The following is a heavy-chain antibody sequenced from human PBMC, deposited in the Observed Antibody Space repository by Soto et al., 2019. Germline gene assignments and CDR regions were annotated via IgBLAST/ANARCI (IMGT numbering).Heavy chain of an antibody. Sequence: PGGSLRLSCAASGFTFSNYAMHWVRQAPGKGLEWVAVIWYDGSDENYADSVKGRFAISRDNSRNTLHLQMNSLRAEDTAVYYCARDSSGWDFDYWGQGTLVTVSS. J-gene: IGHJ4*02. V-gene: IGHV3-33*01. CDR3: ARDSSGWDFDY. CDR1: GFTFSNYA. CDR2: IWYDGSDE. D-gene: IGHD6-19*01.